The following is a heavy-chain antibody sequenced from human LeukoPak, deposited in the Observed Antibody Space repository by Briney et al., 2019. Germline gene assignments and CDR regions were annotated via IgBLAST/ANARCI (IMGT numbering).Heavy chain of an antibody. Sequence: GGSLRLSCAASGFTFSTYSIDWVRQAPGKGLEWISYISSSSSTIDFADSVKGRFTISRDNARNSVYLQMNSLRAEDTAVYYCARVHTSSYAADLWGQGTMVTVSS. CDR3: ARVHTSSYAADL. CDR1: GFTFSTYS. D-gene: IGHD3-22*01. CDR2: ISSSSSTI. V-gene: IGHV3-48*04. J-gene: IGHJ5*02.